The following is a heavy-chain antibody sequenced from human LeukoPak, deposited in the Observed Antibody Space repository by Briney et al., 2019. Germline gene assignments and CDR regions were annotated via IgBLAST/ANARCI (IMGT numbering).Heavy chain of an antibody. J-gene: IGHJ4*02. Sequence: ASVKASCKASGGTFSSYTISWVRQAPGQGFEWMGRISPTVGIAKYAQKFQGRVTITADKSTSTAYMELNSLRSEDTAVYHCATAVAVAAPFDYWGQGSLVTVSS. CDR2: ISPTVGIA. D-gene: IGHD6-19*01. CDR1: GGTFSSYT. CDR3: ATAVAVAAPFDY. V-gene: IGHV1-69*02.